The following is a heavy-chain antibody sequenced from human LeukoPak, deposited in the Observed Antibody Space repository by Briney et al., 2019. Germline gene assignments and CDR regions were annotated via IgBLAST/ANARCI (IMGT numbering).Heavy chain of an antibody. D-gene: IGHD3-16*01. Sequence: ASVKVSCKASGYTFTDYFMHWVRQAPGQGLEWMGWISPNSGGTNYAQKFQGRVTMTRDTSISTAYMELSRLRSDDTAMFYCAREGTFGGNDYWGQGTLVTVSS. J-gene: IGHJ4*02. V-gene: IGHV1-2*02. CDR3: AREGTFGGNDY. CDR1: GYTFTDYF. CDR2: ISPNSGGT.